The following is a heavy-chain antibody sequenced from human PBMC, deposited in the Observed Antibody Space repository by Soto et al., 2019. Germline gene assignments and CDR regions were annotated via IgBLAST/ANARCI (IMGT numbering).Heavy chain of an antibody. J-gene: IGHJ5*02. Sequence: EVQLVESGGGLVQPGGSLRLSCAASGFTFSNYWMSWVRQAPGKGLEWVANIQQDGSEKYYVDSVKGRFSISRDNAKNSLYLQMSSLRAEDTAVYYCARHGGYDDYERANWFDPWGQGTLVTVSS. CDR3: ARHGGYDDYERANWFDP. D-gene: IGHD4-17*01. V-gene: IGHV3-7*01. CDR1: GFTFSNYW. CDR2: IQQDGSEK.